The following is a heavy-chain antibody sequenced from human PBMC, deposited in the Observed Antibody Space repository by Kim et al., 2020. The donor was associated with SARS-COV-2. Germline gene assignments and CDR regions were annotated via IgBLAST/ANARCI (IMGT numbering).Heavy chain of an antibody. J-gene: IGHJ3*02. D-gene: IGHD3-10*01. V-gene: IGHV3-53*01. CDR3: ARAEGGSLWFGELFLGAFDI. Sequence: GGSLRLSCAASGFTVSSNYMSWVRQAPGKGLEWVSVIYSGGSTYYADSVKGRFTISRDNSKNTLYLQMNSLRAEDTAVYYCARAEGGSLWFGELFLGAFDIWGQGTMVTVSS. CDR2: IYSGGST. CDR1: GFTVSSNY.